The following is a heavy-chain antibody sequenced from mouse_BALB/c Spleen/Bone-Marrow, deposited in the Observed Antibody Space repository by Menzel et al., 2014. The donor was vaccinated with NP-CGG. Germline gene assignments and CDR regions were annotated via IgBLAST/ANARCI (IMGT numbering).Heavy chain of an antibody. J-gene: IGHJ3*01. CDR2: IRNKANGYTT. Sequence: DVHLVESGGGLVQPGGSLRLSCATSGFTFTDYYMSWVRQPPGKALEWLGFIRNKANGYTTEYSASVKGRFTISRDNSQSILYLQMNTLRAEDSATYYCARDRRYDLAWFAYWGQRTLVTVSA. CDR3: ARDRRYDLAWFAY. D-gene: IGHD2-14*01. CDR1: GFTFTDYY. V-gene: IGHV7-3*02.